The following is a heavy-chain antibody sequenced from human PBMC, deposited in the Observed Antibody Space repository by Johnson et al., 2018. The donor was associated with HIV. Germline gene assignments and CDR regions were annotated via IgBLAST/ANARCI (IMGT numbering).Heavy chain of an antibody. V-gene: IGHV3-30*04. CDR2: ISYDGSNK. CDR1: GFTFSSYA. CDR3: ARDQTGVTTI. J-gene: IGHJ3*02. Sequence: VESGGGVVQPGRSLRLSCAASGFTFSSYAMHWVRQAPGKGLEWVAVISYDGSNKCYADSVKGRFTISRDNSKNTLYLQMNSLRAEDTAVYYCARDQTGVTTIWGQGTMVTVSS. D-gene: IGHD7-27*01.